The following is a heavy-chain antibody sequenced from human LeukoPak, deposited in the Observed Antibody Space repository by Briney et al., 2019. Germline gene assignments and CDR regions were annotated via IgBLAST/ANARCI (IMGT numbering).Heavy chain of an antibody. CDR1: GGTFSSYA. D-gene: IGHD3-22*01. V-gene: IGHV1-69*05. Sequence: SVKVSCKASGGTFSSYAISWVRQAPGQGLEWMGGIIPIFGTANYAQKFQGRVTITTDESTSTAYMELSSLRSEDTAVYYCARSESGDRDYYDSTGVPDRFDPWGQGTLVTVSS. CDR2: IIPIFGTA. J-gene: IGHJ5*02. CDR3: ARSESGDRDYYDSTGVPDRFDP.